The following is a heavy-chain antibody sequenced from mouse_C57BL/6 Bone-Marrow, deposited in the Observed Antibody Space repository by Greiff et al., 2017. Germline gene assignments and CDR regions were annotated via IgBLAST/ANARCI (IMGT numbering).Heavy chain of an antibody. J-gene: IGHJ4*01. CDR2: IWSGGST. CDR3: ASPSVITTLVSRCYAMDY. Sequence: QVQLQQSGPGLVQPSQSLSIPCPASGFSLTGYGVPWVRQSPGKGREWLGGIWSGGSTDYNAPFISRLSISKDNSKDQVFFRMNSLQADYTAIYYCASPSVITTLVSRCYAMDYWGQGTSVTVSS. D-gene: IGHD1-1*01. CDR1: GFSLTGYG. V-gene: IGHV2-2*01.